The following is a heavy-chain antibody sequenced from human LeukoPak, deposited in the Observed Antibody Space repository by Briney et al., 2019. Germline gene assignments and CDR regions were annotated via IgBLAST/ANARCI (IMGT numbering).Heavy chain of an antibody. Sequence: GGSLRLSCAASGFTFSSYGMHWVRQAPGKGLEWVAVIWYDGSNKYYADSVKGRFTISRDSSKNTLYLQMNSLRAEDTAVYYCARRSRWNYCSGGSCPPIYGMDVWGQGTTVTVSS. D-gene: IGHD2-15*01. CDR3: ARRSRWNYCSGGSCPPIYGMDV. CDR2: IWYDGSNK. J-gene: IGHJ6*02. V-gene: IGHV3-33*01. CDR1: GFTFSSYG.